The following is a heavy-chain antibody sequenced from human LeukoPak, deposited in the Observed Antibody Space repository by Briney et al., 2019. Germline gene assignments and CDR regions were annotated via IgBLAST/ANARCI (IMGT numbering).Heavy chain of an antibody. J-gene: IGHJ4*02. CDR3: ARREYCGGDCYSD. CDR2: IYPGDSYT. CDR1: GYSFTSYW. V-gene: IGHV5-51*01. Sequence: GESLKISCKGSGYSFTSYWIGWVRQMPGKGLEWMGIIYPGDSYTRYSPSFQGQVTISADKSISTAYLQWSSLKASDTAMYYCARREYCGGDCYSDWGQGTLVTVSS. D-gene: IGHD2-21*02.